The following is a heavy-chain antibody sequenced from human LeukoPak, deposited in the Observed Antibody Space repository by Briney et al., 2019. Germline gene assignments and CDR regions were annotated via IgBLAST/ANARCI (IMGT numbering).Heavy chain of an antibody. Sequence: SETLSLTCTVPGGSISSYYWSWIRQPPGKGLEWIGYIYYSGSTNYNPSLKSRVTISVDTSKNQFSLKLSSVTAADTAVYYCARLLWFGEYYFDYWGQGTLVTVSS. CDR2: IYYSGST. CDR1: GGSISSYY. V-gene: IGHV4-59*01. D-gene: IGHD3-10*01. CDR3: ARLLWFGEYYFDY. J-gene: IGHJ4*02.